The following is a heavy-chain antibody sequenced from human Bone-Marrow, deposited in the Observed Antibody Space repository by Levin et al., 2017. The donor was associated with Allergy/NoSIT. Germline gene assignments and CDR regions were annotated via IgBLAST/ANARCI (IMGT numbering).Heavy chain of an antibody. J-gene: IGHJ4*02. CDR2: IYYSGST. V-gene: IGHV4-39*01. Sequence: SGPTLVKPTQTLTLTCTVSGDSISSSSAYWSWIRRPPGKGLEWIGSIYYSGSTYYNPSLKSRVTMSVDTSKNQFSLKLSSVTAADTAVYYCARRIVAMPTYYFDYWGQGTLVTVSS. CDR3: ARRIVAMPTYYFDY. CDR1: GDSISSSSAY. D-gene: IGHD5-12*01.